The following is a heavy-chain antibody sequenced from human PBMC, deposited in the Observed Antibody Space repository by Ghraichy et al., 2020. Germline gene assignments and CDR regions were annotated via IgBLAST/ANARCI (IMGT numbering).Heavy chain of an antibody. J-gene: IGHJ4*02. D-gene: IGHD3-22*01. CDR2: IYYSGST. Sequence: SETLSLTCTVSGGSISSGDYYWSWIRQPPGKGLEWIGYIYYSGSTYYNPSLKSRVTISVDTSKNQFSLKLSSVTAADTAVYYCAGGDSSGYCPFDYWGQGTLVTVSS. V-gene: IGHV4-30-4*01. CDR1: GGSISSGDYY. CDR3: AGGDSSGYCPFDY.